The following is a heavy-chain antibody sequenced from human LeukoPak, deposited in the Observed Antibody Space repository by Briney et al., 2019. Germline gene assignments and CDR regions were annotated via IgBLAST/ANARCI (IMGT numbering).Heavy chain of an antibody. V-gene: IGHV4-4*07. CDR2: INYRGST. CDR3: ARDFWSGYYPGWYFDY. J-gene: IGHJ4*02. D-gene: IGHD3-3*01. CDR1: GGSFSNYH. Sequence: SETLSLTCTVSGGSFSNYHWSWICQPAGKGLEWIGRINYRGSTYYNPSLQSRVSMSVDSSKKQFSLNLRSVTATDTAVYYCARDFWSGYYPGWYFDYWGQGTLVTVSS.